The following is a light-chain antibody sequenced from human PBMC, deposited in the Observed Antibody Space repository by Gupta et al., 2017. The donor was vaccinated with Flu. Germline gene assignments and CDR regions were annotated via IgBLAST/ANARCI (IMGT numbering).Light chain of an antibody. V-gene: IGLV1-44*01. J-gene: IGLJ2*01. CDR2: SND. CDR3: AAWDDSLNGVV. Sequence: QSVLTQPPSASGTPGQWVTISCSGSSSNIGSNIVNWYQQLPGTVPKLLIYSNDQRPSGVPDRFSGSKSGTSASLAISGLQSEDDADYYCAAWDDSLNGVVFGGGTKLTVL. CDR1: SSNIGSNI.